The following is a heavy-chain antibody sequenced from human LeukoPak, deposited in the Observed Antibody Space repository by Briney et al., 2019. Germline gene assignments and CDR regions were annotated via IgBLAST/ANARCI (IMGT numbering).Heavy chain of an antibody. CDR2: IYYSGST. CDR3: ARVWYYYDSSGYYLLDAFDI. J-gene: IGHJ3*02. CDR1: GGSISSYY. Sequence: NPSETLSLTCTVSGGSISSYYWSWIRQPPGKGLEWIGYIYYSGSTNYNPSLKSRVTISVDTSKNQFSLKLSSVTAADTAVYYCARVWYYYDSSGYYLLDAFDIWGQGTMVTVSS. V-gene: IGHV4-59*01. D-gene: IGHD3-22*01.